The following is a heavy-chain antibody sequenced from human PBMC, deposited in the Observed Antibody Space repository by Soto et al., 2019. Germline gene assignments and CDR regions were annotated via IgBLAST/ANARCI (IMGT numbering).Heavy chain of an antibody. J-gene: IGHJ5*02. Sequence: QVQLVQSGAEVKKPGSSVKVSCKASGGTFSSYAISWVRQAPGQGLEWMGGIIPIFGTANYAQKFQGRVTITADETTSTAYMELRSLRSDDTAVYYCARAPLSHPPPYVQAYNWFDPWGQGTLVTVSS. CDR1: GGTFSSYA. D-gene: IGHD3-16*01. CDR2: IIPIFGTA. CDR3: ARAPLSHPPPYVQAYNWFDP. V-gene: IGHV1-69*12.